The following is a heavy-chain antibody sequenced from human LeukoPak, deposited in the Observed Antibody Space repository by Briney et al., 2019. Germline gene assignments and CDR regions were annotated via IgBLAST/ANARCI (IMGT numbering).Heavy chain of an antibody. Sequence: PGGSLRLSCAAPGFTVSSNYMSWVRQAPGKGLEWVSVIYSGGSTYYADSVKGRFTISRDNSKSTLYLQMNSLRAEDTAVYYCAGLAVAGYFDYWGQGTLVTVSS. CDR1: GFTVSSNY. J-gene: IGHJ4*02. CDR3: AGLAVAGYFDY. D-gene: IGHD6-19*01. V-gene: IGHV3-53*01. CDR2: IYSGGST.